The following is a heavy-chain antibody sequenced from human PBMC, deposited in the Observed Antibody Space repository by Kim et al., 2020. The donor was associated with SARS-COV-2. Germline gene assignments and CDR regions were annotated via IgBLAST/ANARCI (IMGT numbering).Heavy chain of an antibody. V-gene: IGHV4-31*03. Sequence: SETLSLTCTVSGGSFSSGGYYWSWIRQHPGKGLEWIGYIYYSGSTYYNPSLKSRVTISVDTSKNQFSLKLSSVTAADTAVYYCARDFRQYSSGWSSPFDPWGQGTLVTVSS. CDR1: GGSFSSGGYY. J-gene: IGHJ5*02. CDR2: IYYSGST. D-gene: IGHD6-19*01. CDR3: ARDFRQYSSGWSSPFDP.